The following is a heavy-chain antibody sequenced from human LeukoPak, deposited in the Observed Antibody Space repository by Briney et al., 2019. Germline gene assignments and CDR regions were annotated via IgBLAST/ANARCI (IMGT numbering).Heavy chain of an antibody. CDR2: ISSRSSYI. J-gene: IGHJ4*02. CDR1: GFTFSSYN. CDR3: ASGVNYFDY. Sequence: GGALRLSCAASGFTFSSYNMKWVRQAPGKGLEWVSSISSRSSYIFYADSVKGRFTISRDNAKKSLYLQMNSLRAEDTAVYYCASGVNYFDYWGQGTLVTVSS. D-gene: IGHD3-3*01. V-gene: IGHV3-21*01.